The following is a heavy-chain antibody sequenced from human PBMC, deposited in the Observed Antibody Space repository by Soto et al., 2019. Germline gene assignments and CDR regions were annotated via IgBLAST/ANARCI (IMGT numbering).Heavy chain of an antibody. D-gene: IGHD1-26*01. CDR1: GYTFSRYG. Sequence: QVQLVQSGAEVREPGASVKVSCKTSGYTFSRYGITWVRQAPGQGLKWMGWINGNTGHTIYAMNLEDRLTISTDTSTTTASMDLRRLKSDDTPVYYCARERNWEPLPYWGQGPLVTVSS. CDR2: INGNTGHT. CDR3: ARERNWEPLPY. V-gene: IGHV1-18*01. J-gene: IGHJ4*02.